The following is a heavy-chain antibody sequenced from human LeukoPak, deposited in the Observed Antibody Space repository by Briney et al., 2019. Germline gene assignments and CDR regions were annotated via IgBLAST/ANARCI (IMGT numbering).Heavy chain of an antibody. D-gene: IGHD6-13*01. CDR3: ARGSSSWYNYFDY. CDR1: GGSISGSSFY. J-gene: IGHJ4*02. Sequence: PSETLSLTCTVSGGSISGSSFYWGWIRQPPGKGLEWIGSMSYSGSSYHNPSLKSRVTISVDTSENQFSLKLSSVTAADTAVYYCARGSSSWYNYFDYWGQGTLVTVSS. CDR2: MSYSGSS. V-gene: IGHV4-39*07.